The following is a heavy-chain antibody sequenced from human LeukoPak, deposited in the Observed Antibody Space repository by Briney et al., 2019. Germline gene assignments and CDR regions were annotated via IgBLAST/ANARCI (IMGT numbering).Heavy chain of an antibody. J-gene: IGHJ6*02. CDR2: ISYDGSNK. D-gene: IGHD6-19*01. CDR3: AGEPVAPPYYYGMDV. V-gene: IGHV3-30-3*01. Sequence: PGGSLRLSCAASGFTVSSNYMSWVRQAPGKGLEWVAVISYDGSNKYYADSVKGRFTISRDNSKNTLYLQMNSLRAEDTAVYYCAGEPVAPPYYYGMDVWGQGTTVTVSS. CDR1: GFTVSSNY.